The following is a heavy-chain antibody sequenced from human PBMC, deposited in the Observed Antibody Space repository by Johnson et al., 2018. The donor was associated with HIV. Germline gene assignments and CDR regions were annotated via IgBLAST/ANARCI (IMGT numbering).Heavy chain of an antibody. J-gene: IGHJ3*02. D-gene: IGHD3-3*01. CDR1: GFTFSWYW. CDR3: ARAKEWAFDI. V-gene: IGHV3-7*05. CDR2: IKEDGSEK. Sequence: VQLVESGGGLVQPGGSLRLSCAASGFTFSWYWMRWVLQAPGKGLEWVANIKEDGSEKYYVDSVKGRFTISRDNAKNSLYLQMNSLRAEDTAVYYCARAKEWAFDIWGQGTMVTVSS.